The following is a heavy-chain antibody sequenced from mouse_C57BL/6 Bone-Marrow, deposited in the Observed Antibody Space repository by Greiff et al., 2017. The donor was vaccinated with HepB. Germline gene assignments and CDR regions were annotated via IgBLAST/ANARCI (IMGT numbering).Heavy chain of an antibody. CDR3: ASFDDYDPVYFDY. CDR1: GYTFTSYG. Sequence: VQLQQSGAELARPGASVKLSCKASGYTFTSYGISWVKQRTGQGLEWIGEIYPRSGNTYYNEKFKGKATLTADKSSSTAYMELRSLTSEDSAVYYCASFDDYDPVYFDYWGQGTTLTVSS. D-gene: IGHD2-4*01. CDR2: IYPRSGNT. J-gene: IGHJ2*01. V-gene: IGHV1-81*01.